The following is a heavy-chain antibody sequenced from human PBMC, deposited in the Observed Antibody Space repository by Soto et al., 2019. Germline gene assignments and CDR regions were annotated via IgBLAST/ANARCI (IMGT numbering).Heavy chain of an antibody. Sequence: KPSETLSLTCAVYGGSFSGYYWSWIRQPPGKGLEWIGEINHSGSTNYNPSLKSRVTISVDTSKNQFSLKLSSVTAADTAVYYCASFHLSLPGAKNAFDIWGQGTRGTAS. J-gene: IGHJ3*02. CDR3: ASFHLSLPGAKNAFDI. CDR1: GGSFSGYY. D-gene: IGHD3-10*01. CDR2: INHSGST. V-gene: IGHV4-34*01.